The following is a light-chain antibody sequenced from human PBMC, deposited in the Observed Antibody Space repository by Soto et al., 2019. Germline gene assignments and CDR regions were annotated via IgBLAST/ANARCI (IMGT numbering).Light chain of an antibody. J-gene: IGLJ1*01. CDR3: SSYTSSSTLYV. Sequence: NFMLTQPHSVSESPGKTLSISCTRSSGSIANNYVQWYQQRPGSAPTTVIYENNQRLSGVPDRFSGSKSGNTASLTISGLQAEDEADYYCSSYTSSSTLYVFGTGTKLTVL. CDR1: SGSIANNY. CDR2: ENN. V-gene: IGLV6-57*04.